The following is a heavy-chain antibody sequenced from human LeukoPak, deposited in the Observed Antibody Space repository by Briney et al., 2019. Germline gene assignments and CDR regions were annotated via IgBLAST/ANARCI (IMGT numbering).Heavy chain of an antibody. D-gene: IGHD4-23*01. CDR1: GYTFTNYG. CDR2: INPKSGGT. J-gene: IGHJ5*02. CDR3: ARGDYGGQLDP. V-gene: IGHV1-2*04. Sequence: ASVKVSCKASGYTFTNYGFSWVRQAPGQGLEWMGWINPKSGGTKYAQKFQGWVTMTRDTSISTAYMEMSSLTSDDTAVYYCARGDYGGQLDPWGQGTLVTVSS.